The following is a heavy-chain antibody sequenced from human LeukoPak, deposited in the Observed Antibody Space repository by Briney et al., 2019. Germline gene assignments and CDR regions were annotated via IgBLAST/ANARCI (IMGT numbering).Heavy chain of an antibody. CDR2: IFHTGST. D-gene: IGHD2/OR15-2a*01. CDR3: ARSYSTSSLDY. J-gene: IGHJ4*02. CDR1: GGSIGLYY. V-gene: IGHV4-4*09. Sequence: SETLSLTCTVSGGSIGLYYWAWIRQPPGKGLEWIGYIFHTGSTNYNPSLKSRLTISVDMSKNQFSLNLSSVTAADTAVYYCARSYSTSSLDYWGQGILVTVSS.